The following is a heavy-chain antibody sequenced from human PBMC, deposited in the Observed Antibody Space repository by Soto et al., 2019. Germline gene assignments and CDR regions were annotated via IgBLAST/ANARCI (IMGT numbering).Heavy chain of an antibody. D-gene: IGHD6-13*01. CDR2: MNPNSGGT. V-gene: IGHV1-2*02. CDR3: ARWYYSSSWGVFDY. CDR1: GYTFSGYF. J-gene: IGHJ4*02. Sequence: QVQLVQSGADVKKPGASVKVSCKTSGYTFSGYFMHWLRQAPGQGLEWMGWMNPNSGGTDYAQNFQGRVSMTWDTSISTAYMELSRLRSDDTAIYYCARWYYSSSWGVFDYWGQGTLVTVSS.